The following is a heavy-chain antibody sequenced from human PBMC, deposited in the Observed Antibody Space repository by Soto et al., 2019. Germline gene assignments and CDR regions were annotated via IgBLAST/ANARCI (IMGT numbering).Heavy chain of an antibody. V-gene: IGHV1-69*12. D-gene: IGHD2-15*01. J-gene: IGHJ5*02. CDR3: AREVVVAATGWFDP. CDR2: IIPILGTA. CDR1: GGTFSSYA. Sequence: QVQLVQSGAEVKKPGSSVKVSCKASGGTFSSYAISWVRQAAGQGLEWMGGIIPILGTANYAQKFQGRVTITADDSTSTAYMELSSLRSEDTAVYYCAREVVVAATGWFDPWGQGTLVTVSS.